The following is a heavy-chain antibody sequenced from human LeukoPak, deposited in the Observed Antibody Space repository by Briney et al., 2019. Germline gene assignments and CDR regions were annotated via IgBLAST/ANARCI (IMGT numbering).Heavy chain of an antibody. J-gene: IGHJ5*02. D-gene: IGHD6-13*01. CDR3: ARVRRGSSWFSNWFDP. CDR2: IYYSGST. CDR1: GGSISSYY. V-gene: IGHV4-59*01. Sequence: SETLSLTCTVPGGSISSYYWSWIRQPPGKGLEWIGYIYYSGSTNYNPSLKSRVTISVDTSKNQFSLKLSSVTAADTAVYYCARVRRGSSWFSNWFDPWGQGTLVTVSS.